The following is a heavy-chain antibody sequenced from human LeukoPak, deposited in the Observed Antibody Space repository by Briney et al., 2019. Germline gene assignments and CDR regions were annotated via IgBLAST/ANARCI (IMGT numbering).Heavy chain of an antibody. CDR2: IYYGGST. CDR3: ARDAGHQLSRRNYYAMDV. D-gene: IGHD2-2*01. J-gene: IGHJ6*02. V-gene: IGHV4-39*07. Sequence: SETLSLTCTVSGGSISSSSYYWGWIRQPPGKGLEWIGSIYYGGSTYYNSSLKSRVTISVDTSKNQFSLRVSSVTAADTAVYYCARDAGHQLSRRNYYAMDVWGQGTTVTVSS. CDR1: GGSISSSSYY.